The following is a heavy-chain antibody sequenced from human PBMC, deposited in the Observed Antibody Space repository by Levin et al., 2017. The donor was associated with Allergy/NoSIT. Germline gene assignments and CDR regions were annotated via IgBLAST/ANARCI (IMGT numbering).Heavy chain of an antibody. V-gene: IGHV3-7*04. CDR1: GFTFSSYW. J-gene: IGHJ6*02. D-gene: IGHD3-16*01. CDR2: IKQDGSEK. CDR3: ARDAAFGGDPDYYYYGMDG. Sequence: GESLKISCAASGFTFSSYWMSWVRQAPGKGLEWVANIKQDGSEKYYVDSVKGRFTISRDNAKNSLYLQMNSLRAEDTAVYYCARDAAFGGDPDYYYYGMDGWGQGTTVTVSS.